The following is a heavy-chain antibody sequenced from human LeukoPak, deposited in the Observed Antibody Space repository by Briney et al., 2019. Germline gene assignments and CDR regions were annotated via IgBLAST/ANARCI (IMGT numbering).Heavy chain of an antibody. CDR3: ASTTYYYDSSGYSLTD. V-gene: IGHV3-48*03. CDR1: GFTFSSYE. J-gene: IGHJ4*02. CDR2: ISSSGSTI. Sequence: GGSLRLSCAASGFTFSSYEMNWVRQAPGKGLEWVPYISSSGSTIYYADSVKGRFTISRDNAKNSLYLQMNSLRAEDTAVYYCASTTYYYDSSGYSLTDWGQGTLVTVSS. D-gene: IGHD3-22*01.